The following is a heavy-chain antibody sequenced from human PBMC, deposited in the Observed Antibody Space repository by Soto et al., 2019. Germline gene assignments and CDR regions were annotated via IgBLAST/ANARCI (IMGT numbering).Heavy chain of an antibody. CDR3: ARHGAGAYNSAWYESFYGMDV. V-gene: IGHV4-39*01. J-gene: IGHJ6*02. CDR1: GGSISSSSLF. Sequence: ETLSLTCTVSGGSISSSSLFWGWIRQPPGKGLEWIGSLYYSENTYYNPSLKSRVTISVDTSKNQFSLKLSSVTAADTAVYYCARHGAGAYNSAWYESFYGMDVWGQGTTVTVSS. CDR2: LYYSENT. D-gene: IGHD6-19*01.